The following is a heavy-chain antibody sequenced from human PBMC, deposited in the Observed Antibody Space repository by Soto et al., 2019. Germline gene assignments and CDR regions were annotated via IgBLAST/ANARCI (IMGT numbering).Heavy chain of an antibody. D-gene: IGHD4-4*01. Sequence: PSETLSLTCTVSVGSISSGGYYWSWIRQHPGKGLEWIGYIYYSGSTYYNPSLKSRVTISVDTSKNQFSLKLSSVTAADTAVYYCASLGTTVTTFDYWGQGTLVTVSS. CDR2: IYYSGST. CDR1: VGSISSGGYY. J-gene: IGHJ4*02. V-gene: IGHV4-31*03. CDR3: ASLGTTVTTFDY.